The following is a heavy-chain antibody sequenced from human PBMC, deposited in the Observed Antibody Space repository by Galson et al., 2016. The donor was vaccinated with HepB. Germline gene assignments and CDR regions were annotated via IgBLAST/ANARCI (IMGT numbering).Heavy chain of an antibody. D-gene: IGHD5-18*01. CDR3: ARGADTAMGKSYYGMDL. CDR2: IRYDATRK. J-gene: IGHJ6*02. Sequence: SLRLSCAASKFTFSNCAMHWVRQAPGKGLEWVAAIRYDATRKYYADSVKGRFTISRDNAVNKLYLQIDSLRAEDTAVFFCARGADTAMGKSYYGMDLWGQGTTVTVSS. CDR1: KFTFSNCA. V-gene: IGHV3-33*01.